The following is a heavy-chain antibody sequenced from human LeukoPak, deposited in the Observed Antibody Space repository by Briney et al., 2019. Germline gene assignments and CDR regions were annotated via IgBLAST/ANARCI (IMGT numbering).Heavy chain of an antibody. V-gene: IGHV4-39*01. D-gene: IGHD6-13*01. CDR2: IYYSGST. CDR1: GGSISSSSYY. J-gene: IGHJ5*02. CDR3: ARHVWVVKGSSWYLGWFDP. Sequence: SETLSLTCTVSGGSISSSSYYWGWIRQPPGKGLEWIGSIYYSGSTYYSPSLKSRVTISVDTSKNQFSLKLSSVTAADTAVYYCARHVWVVKGSSWYLGWFDPWGQGTLVTVSS.